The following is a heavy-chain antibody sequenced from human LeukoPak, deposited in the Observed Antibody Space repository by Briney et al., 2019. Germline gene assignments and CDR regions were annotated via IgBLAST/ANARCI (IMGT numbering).Heavy chain of an antibody. Sequence: SETLSLTCSVSGGSISSYYWSWIRQPPGKRLEWIGYIYSGSTNYNPSLKSRVTISVDTSKNQFSLKLTSVTAADTAMYYCARKSGGWFDYWGQGTLVTVSS. CDR1: GGSISSYY. V-gene: IGHV4-59*01. D-gene: IGHD2-15*01. CDR3: ARKSGGWFDY. J-gene: IGHJ4*02. CDR2: IYSGST.